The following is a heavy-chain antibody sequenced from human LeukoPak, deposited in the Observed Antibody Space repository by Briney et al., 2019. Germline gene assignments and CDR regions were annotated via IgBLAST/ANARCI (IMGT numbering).Heavy chain of an antibody. CDR3: ARRPRTDPAHFGY. CDR1: GFTFSSYS. Sequence: GGSLRLSCAASGFTFSSYSMNWVRQAPGKGLEWVSSISSSSSYIYYADSVKGRFTISRGNAKNSLYLQMNSLRAEDTAVYYCARRPRTDPAHFGYWGQGTLVTVSS. CDR2: ISSSSSYI. V-gene: IGHV3-21*01. J-gene: IGHJ4*02. D-gene: IGHD5-18*01.